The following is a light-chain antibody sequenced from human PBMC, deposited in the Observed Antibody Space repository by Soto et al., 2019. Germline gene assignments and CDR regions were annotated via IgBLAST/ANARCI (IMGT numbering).Light chain of an antibody. CDR1: SSDVGGYNY. V-gene: IGLV2-14*01. CDR2: EVS. Sequence: QSVLTQPASVSGSPGQSITISCTGTSSDVGGYNYVSWYQQHPGKAPKLMIYEVSNRPSGVSNRFSGSKSGNTASLTISGLQAEDEADYYCNSYTSSGTLVFGGGTKLTVL. CDR3: NSYTSSGTLV. J-gene: IGLJ3*02.